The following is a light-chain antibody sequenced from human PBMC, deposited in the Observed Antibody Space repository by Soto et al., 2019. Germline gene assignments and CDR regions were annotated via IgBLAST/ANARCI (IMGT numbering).Light chain of an antibody. CDR1: SSDVGSYNR. V-gene: IGLV2-18*02. J-gene: IGLJ1*01. Sequence: QSALTQPPSVSGSPGQSVTISCTGASSDVGSYNRVSWYQQFPATAPKLLIYEVSNRPSGVPDRFSGSKSGNTASLTISRLQDEDEADYYCSSYTSSSTDVFGTGTKLTVL. CDR2: EVS. CDR3: SSYTSSSTDV.